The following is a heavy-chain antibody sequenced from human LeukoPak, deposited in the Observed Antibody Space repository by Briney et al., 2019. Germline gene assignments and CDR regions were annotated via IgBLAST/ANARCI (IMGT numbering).Heavy chain of an antibody. J-gene: IGHJ4*02. CDR1: VFTFSGSA. Sequence: TGGSLRLSCAASVFTFSGSAMHWVRQASGKGLEWVGRIRSKANSYATAYAASVKGRFTISRDDSKNTAYLQMNSLKTEDTAVYYCTTTTYYYDSSGYDWGQGTLVTVSS. D-gene: IGHD3-22*01. CDR2: IRSKANSYAT. V-gene: IGHV3-73*01. CDR3: TTTTYYYDSSGYD.